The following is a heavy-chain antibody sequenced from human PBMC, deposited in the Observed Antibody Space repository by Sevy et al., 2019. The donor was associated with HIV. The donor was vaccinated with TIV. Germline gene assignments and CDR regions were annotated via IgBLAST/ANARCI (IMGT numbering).Heavy chain of an antibody. Sequence: GWSLRLSCAASGFTFSNYGMHWVRQAPGKGLEWVAVIWNDGSNKYYADSVKGQFTISRDNSKNTLYLQMNSLRVEETAVYFCARGGDFNDRSAKRDFDYWGQGTLVTVSS. V-gene: IGHV3-33*01. J-gene: IGHJ4*02. CDR3: ARGGDFNDRSAKRDFDY. CDR2: IWNDGSNK. CDR1: GFTFSNYG. D-gene: IGHD3-22*01.